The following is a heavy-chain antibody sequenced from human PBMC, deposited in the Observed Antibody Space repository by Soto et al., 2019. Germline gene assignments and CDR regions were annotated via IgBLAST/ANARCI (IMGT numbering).Heavy chain of an antibody. CDR3: ARRSPYSSSWYLTWWFDP. Sequence: SETLSLTCAVYGGSFSGYCWSWIRQPPGKGLEWIGEINRSGSTNYNPSLKSRVTISVDTSKNQFSLKLSSVTAADTAVYYCARRSPYSSSWYLTWWFDPWGQGTLVTVSS. D-gene: IGHD6-13*01. CDR1: GGSFSGYC. J-gene: IGHJ5*02. CDR2: INRSGST. V-gene: IGHV4-34*01.